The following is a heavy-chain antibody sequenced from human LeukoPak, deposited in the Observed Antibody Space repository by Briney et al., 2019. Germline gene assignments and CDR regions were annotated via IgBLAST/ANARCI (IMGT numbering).Heavy chain of an antibody. J-gene: IGHJ4*02. CDR2: IIPIFGTA. V-gene: IGHV1-69*13. CDR3: ARGLLGSIAARPGGYFDY. Sequence: SVKVSCKASGGTFSSYAISWVRQAPGQGLEWMGGIIPIFGTANYALKFQGRVTITADESTSTAYMELSSLRSEDTAVYYCARGLLGSIAARPGGYFDYWGQGTLVTVSS. CDR1: GGTFSSYA. D-gene: IGHD6-6*01.